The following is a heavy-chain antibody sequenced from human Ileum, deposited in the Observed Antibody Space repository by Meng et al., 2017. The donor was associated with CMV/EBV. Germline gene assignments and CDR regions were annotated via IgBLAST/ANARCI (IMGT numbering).Heavy chain of an antibody. J-gene: IGHJ4*02. CDR3: ARGSSSWAFDY. Sequence: VHLQEVGTRLVWPSAAVPLTTTATAVFCSGYYGSWNQRPSTKELELIGGVYSSGNTSYNPSLPSRGTMSVDTSTNQFSLKLSSVTAADTAVYYCARGSSSWAFDYWGQGTLVTVSS. CDR1: AVFCSGYY. CDR2: VYSSGNT. D-gene: IGHD2-2*01. V-gene: IGHV4-4*07.